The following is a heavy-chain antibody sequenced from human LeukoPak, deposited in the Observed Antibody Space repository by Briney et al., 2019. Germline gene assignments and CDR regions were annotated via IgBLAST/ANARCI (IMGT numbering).Heavy chain of an antibody. V-gene: IGHV3-53*01. Sequence: TGGSLRLSCAASGFTVSSNYMSWVRQAPGKGLEWVSVIYSGGSTYYADSVKGRFTISRDNSKNTLYLQMNSLRAEDTAVYYCARDRGPVPASSDAFDIWGQGTMVTVSS. J-gene: IGHJ3*02. CDR3: ARDRGPVPASSDAFDI. D-gene: IGHD2-2*01. CDR1: GFTVSSNY. CDR2: IYSGGST.